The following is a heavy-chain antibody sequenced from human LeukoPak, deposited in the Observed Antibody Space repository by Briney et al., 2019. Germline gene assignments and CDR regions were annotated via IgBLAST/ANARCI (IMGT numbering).Heavy chain of an antibody. V-gene: IGHV1-3*01. CDR1: GYTFTSYA. D-gene: IGHD2-15*01. J-gene: IGHJ5*02. CDR3: ARPYCSGGSCYSINWFDP. CDR2: INAGNGNT. Sequence: ASVKVSCKASGYTFTSYAMHWVRQAPGQRREWMGWINAGNGNTKYSQKFQGRVTITRDTSESTVYMELSSLRSEDTAVYYCARPYCSGGSCYSINWFDPWGQGTLVTVSS.